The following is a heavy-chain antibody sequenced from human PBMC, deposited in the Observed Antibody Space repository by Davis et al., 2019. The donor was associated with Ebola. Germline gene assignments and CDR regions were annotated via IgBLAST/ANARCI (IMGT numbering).Heavy chain of an antibody. CDR1: GGSISSYY. J-gene: IGHJ4*02. D-gene: IGHD3-22*01. CDR2: IYYSGST. V-gene: IGHV4-59*12. Sequence: SETLSLTCTVSGGSISSYYWSWIRQPPGKGLEWIGYIYYSGSTNYNPSLKSRVTISVDTSKNQFSLKPSSVTAADTAVYYCATRYYYDSSPLYYWGQGTLVTVSS. CDR3: ATRYYYDSSPLYY.